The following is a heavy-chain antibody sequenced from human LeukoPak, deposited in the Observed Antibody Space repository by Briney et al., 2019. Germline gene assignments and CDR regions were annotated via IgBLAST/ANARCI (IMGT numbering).Heavy chain of an antibody. D-gene: IGHD6-19*01. V-gene: IGHV1-8*01. CDR3: ARASDLLEIAVAGTWRDHALFDY. Sequence: ASVKVSCKASGYTFTSYDINWVRQATGQGLEWMGWMNPNSGNTGYAQKFQGRVTMTTDTSTSTAYMELRSLRSDDTAVYYCARASDLLEIAVAGTWRDHALFDYWGQGTLVTVSS. CDR1: GYTFTSYD. CDR2: MNPNSGNT. J-gene: IGHJ4*02.